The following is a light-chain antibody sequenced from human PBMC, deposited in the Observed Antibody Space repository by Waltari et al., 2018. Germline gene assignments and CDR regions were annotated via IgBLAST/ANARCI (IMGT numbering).Light chain of an antibody. Sequence: QSALTQPASVSGSPGQSITISCTGHSSDVGGHNYFSWYQQHPGKAPKLMIYEVSNRPSGVSNRFSGSKSGNTASLTISGLQAEDEADYYCSSYTSSSTLVVFGGGTKLTVL. CDR2: EVS. V-gene: IGLV2-14*01. CDR3: SSYTSSSTLVV. CDR1: SSDVGGHNY. J-gene: IGLJ2*01.